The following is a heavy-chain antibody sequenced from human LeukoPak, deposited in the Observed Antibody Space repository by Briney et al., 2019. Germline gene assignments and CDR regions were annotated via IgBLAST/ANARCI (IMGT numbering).Heavy chain of an antibody. CDR2: ISGSGGST. J-gene: IGHJ4*02. CDR1: GFTFSSYA. D-gene: IGHD2-15*01. V-gene: IGHV3-23*01. Sequence: GGSLRLSCAASGFTFSSYAMSWVRQAPGKGLEWVSAISGSGGSTYYADSVKGRFTISRDNSKNTLYLQMNSLRAEDTAVYYCASPVLGYCSGGSCRDYWGQGTLVTVSS. CDR3: ASPVLGYCSGGSCRDY.